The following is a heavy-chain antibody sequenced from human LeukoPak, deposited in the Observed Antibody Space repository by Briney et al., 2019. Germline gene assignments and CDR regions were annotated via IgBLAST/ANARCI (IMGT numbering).Heavy chain of an antibody. J-gene: IGHJ3*02. Sequence: GGSLRLSCVVSGVTLSKYNMNWVRQAPGKGLEWVSYISNSNYYIYYVHTAKGRFTISRDKPMNSLYLQMNGLRAGDTHVYNFARDSQYDYVWGRDGLDIWGHGTMVTVSS. CDR1: GVTLSKYN. CDR2: ISNSNYYI. V-gene: IGHV3-21*04. CDR3: ARDSQYDYVWGRDGLDI. D-gene: IGHD3-16*01.